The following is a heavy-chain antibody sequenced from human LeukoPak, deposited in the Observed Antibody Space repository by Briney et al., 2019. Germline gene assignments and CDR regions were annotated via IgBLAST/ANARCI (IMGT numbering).Heavy chain of an antibody. CDR2: ISDNGNT. Sequence: SETLSLTCTVSGGSINNYYWSWIRQPPGKGLEWIGYISDNGNTNYSPSLKSRVTISVDTSKSQFSLNLTSVAAVDPAVYYCARLGGFTYKDWGQGTLVTVSS. V-gene: IGHV4-59*01. CDR3: ARLGGFTYKD. D-gene: IGHD3-16*01. CDR1: GGSINNYY. J-gene: IGHJ4*02.